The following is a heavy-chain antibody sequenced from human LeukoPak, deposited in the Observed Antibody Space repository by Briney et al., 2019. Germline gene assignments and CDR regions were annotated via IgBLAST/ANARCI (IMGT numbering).Heavy chain of an antibody. J-gene: IGHJ4*02. Sequence: PGGSLRLSCAAPGFTFSSYAMSWVRQAPGKGLEWVSAISGSGGSTYYADSVKGRFTISRDNSKNTLYLQMNSLRAEDTAVYYCAKDREDAEYYFDYWGQGTLVTVSS. CDR2: ISGSGGST. D-gene: IGHD2-2*01. V-gene: IGHV3-23*01. CDR3: AKDREDAEYYFDY. CDR1: GFTFSSYA.